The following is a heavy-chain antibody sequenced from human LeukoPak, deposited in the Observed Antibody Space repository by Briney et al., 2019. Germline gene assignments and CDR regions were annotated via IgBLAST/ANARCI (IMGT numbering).Heavy chain of an antibody. CDR1: GYTFTSYG. CDR3: AREMTAGYGGNNWFDP. CDR2: ISAYNGNT. J-gene: IGHJ5*02. Sequence: ASVKVSCKASGYTFTSYGISWVRQAPGQGLEWMGWISAYNGNTNYAQKLQGRVTMTTDTSTSTAYMELSSLRSEDTAVYYCAREMTAGYGGNNWFDPWGQGTLVTVSS. V-gene: IGHV1-18*01. D-gene: IGHD4-23*01.